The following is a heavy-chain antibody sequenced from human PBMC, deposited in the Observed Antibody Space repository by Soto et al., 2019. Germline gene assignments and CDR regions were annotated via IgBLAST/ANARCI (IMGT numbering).Heavy chain of an antibody. CDR1: GFTFSSYS. V-gene: IGHV3-21*01. D-gene: IGHD3-10*01. J-gene: IGHJ6*02. CDR2: ISSSSNYI. Sequence: PGGSLRLSCAASGFTFSSYSLNWVRQAPGKGLEWVSSISSSSNYIYYADSVKGRFTITRDNAKNSLYLEMNSLRAVDTAVYYRARDEGGKTGRGHYYYGMDVWGQGTTVTVSS. CDR3: ARDEGGKTGRGHYYYGMDV.